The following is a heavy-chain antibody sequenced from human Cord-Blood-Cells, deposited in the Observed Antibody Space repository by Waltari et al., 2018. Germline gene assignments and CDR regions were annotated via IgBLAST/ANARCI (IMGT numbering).Heavy chain of an antibody. V-gene: IGHV3-43D*03. CDR1: GFNFDDYA. Sequence: EVQLVESGGVVVQPGGSLRLSCAASGFNFDDYAMHWVRQAPGKGLDGVALISWDGGSTYYADSVKGRFTISRDNSKNSLYLQMNSLRAEDTALYYCAKGAAAGNWFDPWGQGTLVTVSS. CDR3: AKGAAAGNWFDP. D-gene: IGHD6-13*01. CDR2: ISWDGGST. J-gene: IGHJ5*02.